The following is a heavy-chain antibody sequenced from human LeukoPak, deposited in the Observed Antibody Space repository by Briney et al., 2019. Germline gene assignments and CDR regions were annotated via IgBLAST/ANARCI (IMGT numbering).Heavy chain of an antibody. J-gene: IGHJ6*02. CDR1: GFTFSAYN. D-gene: IGHD3-22*01. CDR3: ARDSHYYDPGGYYSRGEYYHHGMDA. V-gene: IGHV3-69-1*02. CDR2: LNSDYNI. Sequence: PGGSLRLSCAASGFTFSAYNMDWVRRAPGKGLEWVSCLNSDYNIYYTDSVKGRFTISRDNAKNTLYLQMNSVRAEDSAIYYCARDSHYYDPGGYYSRGEYYHHGMDAWGQGTTVTASS.